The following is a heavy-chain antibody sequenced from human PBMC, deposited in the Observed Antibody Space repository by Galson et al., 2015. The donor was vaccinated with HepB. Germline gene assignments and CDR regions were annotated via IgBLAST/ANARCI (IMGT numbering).Heavy chain of an antibody. CDR3: ARDVTGTLHFDY. V-gene: IGHV3-21*01. CDR2: IWSRSSYI. CDR1: GFTFSSYS. J-gene: IGHJ4*02. Sequence: SLRLSCAASGFTFSSYSMNWVRQAPGKGLEWVSSIWSRSSYIYYADSVKGRFTISRDNAKNSLYLQMNSLRAEDTAVYYCARDVTGTLHFDYWGQGTLVTVSS. D-gene: IGHD1-7*01.